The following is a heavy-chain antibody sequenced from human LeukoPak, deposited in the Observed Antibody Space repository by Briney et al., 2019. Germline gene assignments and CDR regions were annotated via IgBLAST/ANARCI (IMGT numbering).Heavy chain of an antibody. Sequence: PSETLSLTCTVSGGSIGSHYWSWIRQPPGKGLEWIGYIYYSGSTNYNPSLKSRVTISVDTSKNQFSLKLSSVTAADTAVYYCARVANYGSHHFDYWGQGTLVTVSS. CDR3: ARVANYGSHHFDY. CDR1: GGSIGSHY. D-gene: IGHD3-10*01. V-gene: IGHV4-59*11. J-gene: IGHJ4*02. CDR2: IYYSGST.